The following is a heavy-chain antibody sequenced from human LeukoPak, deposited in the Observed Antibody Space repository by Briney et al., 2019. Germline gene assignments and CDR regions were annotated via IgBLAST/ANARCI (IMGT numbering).Heavy chain of an antibody. V-gene: IGHV4-61*01. CDR1: GGSVGSGSNY. CDR3: ARDNRYSSGWYFDY. Sequence: SETLSLTCTVSGGSVGSGSNYWSWIRQPPGKGLEWIGYIYYSGSTNYNPSLKSRVTISVDTSKNQFSLKLSSVTAADTAVYYCARDNRYSSGWYFDYWGQGTLVTVSS. CDR2: IYYSGST. J-gene: IGHJ4*02. D-gene: IGHD6-19*01.